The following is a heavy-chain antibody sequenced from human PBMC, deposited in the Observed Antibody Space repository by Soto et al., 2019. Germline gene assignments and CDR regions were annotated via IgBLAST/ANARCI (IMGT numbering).Heavy chain of an antibody. Sequence: SETLSLTCTVSGGSISSSSYYWGWIRQPPGKGLEWIGSIYYSGSTYYNPSLKSRVTISVDTSKNQFSLKLSSVTAADTAVYYCARDTVRPYGMDVWGQGTTVTVSS. J-gene: IGHJ6*02. D-gene: IGHD5-18*01. CDR1: GGSISSSSYY. V-gene: IGHV4-39*01. CDR3: ARDTVRPYGMDV. CDR2: IYYSGST.